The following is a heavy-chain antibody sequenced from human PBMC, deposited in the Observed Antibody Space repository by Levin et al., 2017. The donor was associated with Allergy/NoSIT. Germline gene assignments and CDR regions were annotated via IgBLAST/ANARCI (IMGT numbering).Heavy chain of an antibody. V-gene: IGHV3-30*18. J-gene: IGHJ3*02. CDR2: ISSDGRKN. CDR3: AKDVYGSGWYPLGNDAVEM. D-gene: IGHD6-19*01. Sequence: LSLTCAASGFPFSSYGMHWVRQAPGKGLEWVAVISSDGRKNFYADSVKVRFTISRDNSKNTLDLQMNSLRAEDTAVYYCAKDVYGSGWYPLGNDAVEMWGQGTKVSVSS. CDR1: GFPFSSYG.